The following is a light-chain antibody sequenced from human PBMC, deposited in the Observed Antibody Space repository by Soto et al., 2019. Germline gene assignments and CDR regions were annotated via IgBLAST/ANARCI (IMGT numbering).Light chain of an antibody. CDR3: MQRKEFPWT. V-gene: IGKV2-40*01. Sequence: EIVMTQTPLSLPVTPAEPASVPCRSNQSLLVSANGDTYVDWFQQRPGQSPQLLIYSLSNRASGVPDRFSGSGSGTVFTLEISRVEAEDVGVYYCMQRKEFPWTFGQGTKVDIK. J-gene: IGKJ1*01. CDR2: SLS. CDR1: QSLLVSANGDTY.